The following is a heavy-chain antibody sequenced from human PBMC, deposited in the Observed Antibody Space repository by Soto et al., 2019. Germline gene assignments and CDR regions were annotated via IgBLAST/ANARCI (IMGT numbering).Heavy chain of an antibody. J-gene: IGHJ5*02. CDR2: INHSGST. CDR3: ARGYYDYVWGSYRPFNWGDP. CDR1: GGSFSGYY. V-gene: IGHV4-34*01. D-gene: IGHD3-16*02. Sequence: SETLSLTCAVYGGSFSGYYWNWIRQPPGKGLEWIGEINHSGSTNYNPSLKSRVTISVDTSKNQFSLKLSSVTAADTAVYYCARGYYDYVWGSYRPFNWGDPWGQGTLVTVS.